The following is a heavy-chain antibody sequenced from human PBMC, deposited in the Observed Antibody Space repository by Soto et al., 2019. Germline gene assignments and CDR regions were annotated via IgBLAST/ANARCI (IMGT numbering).Heavy chain of an antibody. CDR1: GYTFTSYG. V-gene: IGHV1-18*01. CDR2: ISAYNGNT. Sequence: QVQLVQSGAEVKKPGASVKVSCKASGYTFTSYGISWVRQAPGQGLEWMGWISAYNGNTNYAQKLQGRVPMTTDTATSTAYMELRSLRSDDAAVYYCARGGYCSGGSCYRGAFDIWGQGTMVTVSS. CDR3: ARGGYCSGGSCYRGAFDI. J-gene: IGHJ3*02. D-gene: IGHD2-15*01.